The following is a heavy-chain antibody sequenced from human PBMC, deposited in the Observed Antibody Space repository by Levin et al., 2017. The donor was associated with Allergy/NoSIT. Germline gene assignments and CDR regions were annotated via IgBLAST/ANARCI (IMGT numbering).Heavy chain of an antibody. J-gene: IGHJ4*02. Sequence: GGSLRLSCAASGFTVGGNFMSWVRQAPGKGLEGVSVIHGDGGTYYADSAKGRFTISRDTSKNMLSLQMNSLRAEDTAVYYCEGYTSGHDYWGQGTLVTVSS. V-gene: IGHV3-53*01. CDR1: GFTVGGNF. CDR3: EGYTSGHDY. CDR2: IHGDGGT. D-gene: IGHD6-19*01.